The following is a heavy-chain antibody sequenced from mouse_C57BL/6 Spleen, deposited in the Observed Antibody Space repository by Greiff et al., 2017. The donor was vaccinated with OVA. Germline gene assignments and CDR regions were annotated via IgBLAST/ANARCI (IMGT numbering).Heavy chain of an antibody. CDR1: GYTFTSYW. CDR2: IYPGSGST. D-gene: IGHD3-2*02. J-gene: IGHJ4*01. Sequence: VQLQQPGAELVKPGASVKMSCKASGYTFTSYWITWVKQRPGQGLEWIGDIYPGSGSTNCNEKFKSKATLTVDTSSSTAYMQLSSLTSEDSAVYYCARSTAQATMDYWGQGTSVTVSS. V-gene: IGHV1-55*01. CDR3: ARSTAQATMDY.